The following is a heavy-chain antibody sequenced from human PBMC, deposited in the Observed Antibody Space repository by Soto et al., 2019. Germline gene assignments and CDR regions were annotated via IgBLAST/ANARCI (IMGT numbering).Heavy chain of an antibody. CDR1: GGTFSSYA. J-gene: IGHJ6*02. Sequence: QVQLVQSGAEVKKPGSSVKVSCKASGGTFSSYAISWVRQAPGQGLEWMGGIIPIFGTANYAQKFQGRVTXXAXEXKSTAYVELSSRRSEDTDVYYCARVGVWEQLARMDVWGQGTTVTVSS. D-gene: IGHD1-26*01. CDR2: IIPIFGTA. V-gene: IGHV1-69*12. CDR3: ARVGVWEQLARMDV.